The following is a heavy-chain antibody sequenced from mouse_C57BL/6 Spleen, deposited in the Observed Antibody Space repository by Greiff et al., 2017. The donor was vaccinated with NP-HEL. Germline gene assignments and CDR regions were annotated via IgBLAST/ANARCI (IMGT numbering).Heavy chain of an antibody. D-gene: IGHD2-3*01. CDR3: ARSYDGYYVPFDY. CDR2: INPSNGGT. V-gene: IGHV1-53*01. Sequence: VQRVESGTELVKPGASVKLSCKASGYTFTSYWMHWVKQRPGQGLEWIGNINPSNGGTNYNEKFKSKATLTVDKSSSTAYMQLSSLTSEDSAVYYCARSYDGYYVPFDYWGQGTTLTVSS. CDR1: GYTFTSYW. J-gene: IGHJ2*01.